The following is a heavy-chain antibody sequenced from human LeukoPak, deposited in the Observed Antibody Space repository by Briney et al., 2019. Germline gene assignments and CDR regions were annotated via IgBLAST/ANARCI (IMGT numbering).Heavy chain of an antibody. Sequence: GGSLRLSCAASGFTFSSYAMSWVRQAPGMGLEWVSAISGSGGSTYYADSVKGRFTISRDNAKNSLYLQMNSLRAEDTAVYYCAREYSGNAFDIWGQGTMVTVSS. D-gene: IGHD6-13*01. V-gene: IGHV3-23*01. CDR1: GFTFSSYA. CDR2: ISGSGGST. J-gene: IGHJ3*02. CDR3: AREYSGNAFDI.